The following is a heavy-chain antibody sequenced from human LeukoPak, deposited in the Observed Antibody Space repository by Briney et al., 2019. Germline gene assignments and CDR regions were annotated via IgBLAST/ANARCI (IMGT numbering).Heavy chain of an antibody. D-gene: IGHD3-22*01. J-gene: IGHJ4*02. CDR1: GGSISSGGYS. CDR3: ARGPTYYYDSSSYDY. Sequence: PSQTLSLTCAVSGGSISSGGYSWSWIRQPPGKGLEWIGYIYHSGSTYYNPSLKSRVTISVDRSKNQFSLKLSSVTAADTAVYYCARGPTYYYDSSSYDYWGQGTLVTVSS. V-gene: IGHV4-30-2*01. CDR2: IYHSGST.